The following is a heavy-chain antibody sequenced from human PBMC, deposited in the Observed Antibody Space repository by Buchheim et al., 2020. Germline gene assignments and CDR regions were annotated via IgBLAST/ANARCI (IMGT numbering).Heavy chain of an antibody. CDR3: ARIYCSGGSCYGEGSWFDP. D-gene: IGHD2-15*01. CDR2: IYYSGST. CDR1: GGSISSYY. Sequence: QVQLQESGPGLVKPSETLSLTCTVSGGSISSYYWSWIRQPPGKGLEWIGYIYYSGSTNYNPSLKSRVTISVDTSKNQFSLKLSSVTAADTAVYYCARIYCSGGSCYGEGSWFDPWGQGTL. V-gene: IGHV4-59*12. J-gene: IGHJ5*02.